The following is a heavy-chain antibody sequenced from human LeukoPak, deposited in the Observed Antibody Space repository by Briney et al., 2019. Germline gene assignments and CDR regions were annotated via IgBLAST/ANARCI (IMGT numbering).Heavy chain of an antibody. CDR1: GDSVSSNTAS. J-gene: IGHJ4*02. CDR2: TYYRSKWVN. D-gene: IGHD5-18*01. Sequence: SQTLSLTCAISGDSVSSNTASWNWIRQSPSRGLEWLGRTYYRSKWVNDYAVSVKSRVTINTDTSKNQVSLQLNSVTPEDTAVYYCARGRDTALGTWGQGTLVTVSS. V-gene: IGHV6-1*01. CDR3: ARGRDTALGT.